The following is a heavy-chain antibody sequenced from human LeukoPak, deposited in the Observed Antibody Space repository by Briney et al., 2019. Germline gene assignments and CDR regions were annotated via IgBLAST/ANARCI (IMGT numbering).Heavy chain of an antibody. Sequence: VASVKVSCKASGYTFTGYYMHWVRQATGQGLEWMGWMNPNSGNTGYAQKFQGRVTMTRNTSISTAYMELSSLRSEDTAVYYCARAPSGFGDYWGQGTLVTVSS. CDR2: MNPNSGNT. J-gene: IGHJ4*02. V-gene: IGHV1-8*02. CDR1: GYTFTGYY. D-gene: IGHD3-10*01. CDR3: ARAPSGFGDY.